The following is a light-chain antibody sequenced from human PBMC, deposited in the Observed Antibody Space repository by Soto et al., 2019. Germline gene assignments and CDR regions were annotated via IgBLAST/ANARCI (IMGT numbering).Light chain of an antibody. CDR2: DAS. Sequence: IVLTQSPATLSLSPGERATLSCRASQSVGNYLAWYREKPGQAPRLLIYDASNRATGIPPRFSGSGSGTDFTLTISGLEPEDFAVYYCQQRSSWPPPTFGGGTKVEI. J-gene: IGKJ4*01. CDR3: QQRSSWPPPT. CDR1: QSVGNY. V-gene: IGKV3-11*01.